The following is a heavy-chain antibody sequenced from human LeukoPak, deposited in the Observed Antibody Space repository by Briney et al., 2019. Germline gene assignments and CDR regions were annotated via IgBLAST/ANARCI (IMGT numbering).Heavy chain of an antibody. Sequence: AGGSLRLSCAASGFTFSSYWMSWVRQAPGKGLEWVANIKQDGSEKYYVDSVKGRFTISRDNAKNSLYLQMNSLRAEDTAVYYCARGGRGGYGVYFDYWGQGTLVTVSS. V-gene: IGHV3-7*01. CDR1: GFTFSSYW. D-gene: IGHD5-12*01. CDR3: ARGGRGGYGVYFDY. CDR2: IKQDGSEK. J-gene: IGHJ4*02.